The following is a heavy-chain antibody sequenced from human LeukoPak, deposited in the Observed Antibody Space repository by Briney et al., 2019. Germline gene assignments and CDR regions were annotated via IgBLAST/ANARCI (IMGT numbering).Heavy chain of an antibody. V-gene: IGHV3-7*04. J-gene: IGHJ6*03. CDR2: IKQDGSEK. CDR1: GFTFSSYW. CDR3: ARGVVPAAVNYYYYYYMDV. D-gene: IGHD2-2*01. Sequence: PGGSLRLSCAASGFTFSSYWMSWVRQAPGKGLEWVANIKQDGSEKYYVDSVKERFTIYRDNAKNSLYLQMNSLRAEDTAVYYCARGVVPAAVNYYYYYYMDVWGKGTTVTVSS.